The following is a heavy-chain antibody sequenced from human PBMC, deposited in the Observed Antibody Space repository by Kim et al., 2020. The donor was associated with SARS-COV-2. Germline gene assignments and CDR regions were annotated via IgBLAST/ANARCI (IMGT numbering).Heavy chain of an antibody. CDR2: INHSGST. Sequence: SETLSLTCAVYGGSFSGYYWSWIRQPPGKGLEWIGEINHSGSTNYNPSLKSRVTISVDTSKNQFSLKLSSVTAADTAVYYCARGGRQWLVGYWGQGTLVTVSS. D-gene: IGHD6-19*01. V-gene: IGHV4-34*01. CDR3: ARGGRQWLVGY. J-gene: IGHJ4*02. CDR1: GGSFSGYY.